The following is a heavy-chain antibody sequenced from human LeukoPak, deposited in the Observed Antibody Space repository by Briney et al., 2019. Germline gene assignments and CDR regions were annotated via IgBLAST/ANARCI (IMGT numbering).Heavy chain of an antibody. Sequence: GASVKVSCKASGGTFTSYDINWVRQATGQGLEWMGWMNPNSGNTGYAQKFQGRVTITRNTSISTAYMELSSLRSEDTAVYYCARVARFYCSSTSCYPDYWGQGTLVTVSS. CDR2: MNPNSGNT. CDR3: ARVARFYCSSTSCYPDY. CDR1: GGTFTSYD. J-gene: IGHJ4*02. V-gene: IGHV1-8*03. D-gene: IGHD2-2*01.